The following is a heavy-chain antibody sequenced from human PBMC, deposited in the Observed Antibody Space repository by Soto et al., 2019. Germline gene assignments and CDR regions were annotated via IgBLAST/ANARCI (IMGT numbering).Heavy chain of an antibody. J-gene: IGHJ4*02. D-gene: IGHD2-15*01. CDR2: IDLSGTTT. CDR3: TKDRVPDGIYSFDY. Sequence: GGSLRLSCAASGFSFSAYSMNWVRQTPGRGLEWVSFIDLSGTTTYYRDSVKGRFTIFKDNSRNTVYLQMRSLTVEDAAIYYCTKDRVPDGIYSFDYWGQGALVTVSS. CDR1: GFSFSAYS. V-gene: IGHV3-23*03.